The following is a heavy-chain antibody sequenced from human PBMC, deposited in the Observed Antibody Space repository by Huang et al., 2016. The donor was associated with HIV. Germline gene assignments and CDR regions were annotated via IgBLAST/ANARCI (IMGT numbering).Heavy chain of an antibody. J-gene: IGHJ4*02. CDR3: ARGATVTFDY. V-gene: IGHV1-8*03. Sequence: QVQLVQSGAEVKKPGASVKVSCKASGYTFTNYEVNWVRQAPGQGREWVGRRNPISGNTGYAEKFQGRVTITRNTSISTAYMEVSSLRYDDTAVYYCARGATVTFDYWGQGTLVIVSS. CDR2: RNPISGNT. CDR1: GYTFTNYE. D-gene: IGHD4-4*01.